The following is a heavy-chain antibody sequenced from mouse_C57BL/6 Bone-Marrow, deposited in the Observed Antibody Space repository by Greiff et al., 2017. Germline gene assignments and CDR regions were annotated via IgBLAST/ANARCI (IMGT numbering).Heavy chain of an antibody. Sequence: QVQLQQSGAELARPGASVKLSCKASGYTFTSYGISWVKQRTGQGLEWIGEIYPRSGNTYYNEKFKGKATLTADKSSSTAYMALRSLTSEDSAVYFCAREGQLRPYYAMDYWGQGTAVTVSA. CDR2: IYPRSGNT. CDR3: AREGQLRPYYAMDY. J-gene: IGHJ4*01. D-gene: IGHD3-2*02. V-gene: IGHV1-81*01. CDR1: GYTFTSYG.